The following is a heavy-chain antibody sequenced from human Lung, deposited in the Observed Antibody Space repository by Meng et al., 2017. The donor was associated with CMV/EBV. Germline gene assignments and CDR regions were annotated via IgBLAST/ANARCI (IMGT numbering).Heavy chain of an antibody. J-gene: IGHJ3*02. V-gene: IGHV1-18*01. Sequence: SXXVSXKASGYTFSRYGISYVRQAPGQGLQWLGWVGGCDGDTNYAPEFRGRATMTTDTSTNTVYMELRSLTSDDTAVYYCARDWECLDRSDVFDIWGQGTXVTVSS. CDR1: GYTFSRYG. D-gene: IGHD3-9*01. CDR3: ARDWECLDRSDVFDI. CDR2: VGGCDGDT.